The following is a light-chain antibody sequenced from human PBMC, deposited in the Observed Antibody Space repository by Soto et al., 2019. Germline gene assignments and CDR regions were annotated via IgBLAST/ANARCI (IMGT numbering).Light chain of an antibody. J-gene: IGKJ1*01. CDR2: GAS. Sequence: EIVLTQSPGTLSVSPGGGATLSCRASQTVGKNYLAWYQQRPGQAPRLLIHGASSRATGIPDRFSGSGSGTEFTLTIDGLEPEDFAVYYCQQYDSMPRTFGQGTKVEIK. CDR1: QTVGKNY. V-gene: IGKV3-20*01. CDR3: QQYDSMPRT.